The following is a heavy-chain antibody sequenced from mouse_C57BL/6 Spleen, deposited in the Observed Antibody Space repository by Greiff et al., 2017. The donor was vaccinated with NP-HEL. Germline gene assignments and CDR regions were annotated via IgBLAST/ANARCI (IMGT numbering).Heavy chain of an antibody. CDR1: GYAFSSSW. Sequence: VQLQQSGPELVKPGASVKISCKASGYAFSSSWMNWVKQRPGKGLEWIGRIYPGDGDTNYNGKFKGKATLTADKSSSTAYMQLSSLTSEDSAVYFCERHGDYDGFDYWGQGTTLTVSS. CDR3: ERHGDYDGFDY. J-gene: IGHJ2*01. D-gene: IGHD2-4*01. CDR2: IYPGDGDT. V-gene: IGHV1-82*01.